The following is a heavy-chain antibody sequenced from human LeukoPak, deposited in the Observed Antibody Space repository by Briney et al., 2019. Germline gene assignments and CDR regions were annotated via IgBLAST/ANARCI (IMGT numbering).Heavy chain of an antibody. Sequence: PSETLSLTCAVYGGSFSGYYWGWIRQPPGKGPEWIGEINHSGSTNYNPSLKSRVTISVDTSKNQFSLKLSSVTAADTAVYYCARGQGGYFPDYWGQGTLVTVSS. CDR3: ARGQGGYFPDY. CDR1: GGSFSGYY. CDR2: INHSGST. J-gene: IGHJ4*02. D-gene: IGHD2/OR15-2a*01. V-gene: IGHV4-34*01.